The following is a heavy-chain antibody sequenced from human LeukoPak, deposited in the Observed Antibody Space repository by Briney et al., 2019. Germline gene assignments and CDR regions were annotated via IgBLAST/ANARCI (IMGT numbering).Heavy chain of an antibody. D-gene: IGHD6-13*01. J-gene: IGHJ4*02. CDR1: GYTFTSYA. CDR3: ARELSISWYRLFGY. Sequence: ASVKVCCKASGYTFTSYAMNWVRQAPGQGLEWMGWINTNTGNPTYAQGFTGRFVFSLDTSVSTAYLQISSLKAEDTAVYYCARELSISWYRLFGYWGQGTLVTVSS. V-gene: IGHV7-4-1*02. CDR2: INTNTGNP.